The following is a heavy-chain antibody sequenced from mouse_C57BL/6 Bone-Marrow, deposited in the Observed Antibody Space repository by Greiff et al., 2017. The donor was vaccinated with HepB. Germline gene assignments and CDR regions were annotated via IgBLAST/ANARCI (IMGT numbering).Heavy chain of an antibody. CDR2: IYPGGGYT. J-gene: IGHJ2*01. CDR1: GYTFTNYW. D-gene: IGHD1-1*01. CDR3: ARLITTVVLYYFDY. V-gene: IGHV1-63*01. Sequence: QVQLQQSGAELVRPGTSVKMSCKASGYTFTNYWIGWAKQRPGHGLEWIGDIYPGGGYTNYNEKFKGKATLTADKSSSTAYMQFSSLTSEDAAIYYCARLITTVVLYYFDYWGQGTTLTVSS.